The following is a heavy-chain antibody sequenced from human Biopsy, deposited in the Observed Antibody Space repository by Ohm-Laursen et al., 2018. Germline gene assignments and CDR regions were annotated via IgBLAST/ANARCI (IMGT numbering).Heavy chain of an antibody. Sequence: ASVKVSCKAPGGTFSNYGVNWVRQAPGQGLEWLGGNIPILGTGNYAQKFQDRVTVAADTTTSTATMELRSLRSDDTAVYYCATKLTGYFHHWGQGTLVIVSS. CDR3: ATKLTGYFHH. CDR2: NIPILGTG. CDR1: GGTFSNYG. V-gene: IGHV1-69*06. D-gene: IGHD3-9*01. J-gene: IGHJ1*01.